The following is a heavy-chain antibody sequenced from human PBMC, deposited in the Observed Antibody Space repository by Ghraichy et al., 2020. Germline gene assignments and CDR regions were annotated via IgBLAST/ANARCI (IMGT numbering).Heavy chain of an antibody. CDR3: VRVIRPISLPAFYDY. CDR2: IINTGGST. J-gene: IGHJ4*02. CDR1: GFTFINYA. V-gene: IGHV3-64D*06. D-gene: IGHD2-2*01. Sequence: GGSLRLSCSASGFTFINYAMHWVRQAPGKGLEYVSAIINTGGSTYYTDSVKGRFTISRDNTKHTVYLQMSSVGPEDTAVYYCVRVIRPISLPAFYDYWGQGTLGNVSS.